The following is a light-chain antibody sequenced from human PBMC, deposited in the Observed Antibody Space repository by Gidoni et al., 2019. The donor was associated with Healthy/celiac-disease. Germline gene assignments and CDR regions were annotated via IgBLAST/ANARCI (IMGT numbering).Light chain of an antibody. CDR3: QQRSNWLT. J-gene: IGKJ4*01. CDR1: QSVSSY. Sequence: EIVLTQSPATLSLSPGERATLSCRASQSVSSYLAWYQQKPGQAPRLLIYDASNGATGIPARFSGSGSGTDFTLTISGLEPEDFAVYYCQQRSNWLTFGGGTKVEIK. CDR2: DAS. V-gene: IGKV3-11*01.